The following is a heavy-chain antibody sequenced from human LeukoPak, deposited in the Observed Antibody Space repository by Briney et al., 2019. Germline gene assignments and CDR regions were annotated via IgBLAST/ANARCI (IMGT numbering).Heavy chain of an antibody. CDR3: ARPQKPYYYYYGMDV. V-gene: IGHV3-53*01. CDR2: ICSGGST. CDR1: GFTVSSNY. J-gene: IGHJ6*02. Sequence: GGSVRLSCAASGFTVSSNYMSWVRQAPGKGLEWVSVICSGGSTYYADSVKGRFTISRDNSKNTLYLQMNSLRAEDTAVYYCARPQKPYYYYYGMDVWGQGTTVTVSS.